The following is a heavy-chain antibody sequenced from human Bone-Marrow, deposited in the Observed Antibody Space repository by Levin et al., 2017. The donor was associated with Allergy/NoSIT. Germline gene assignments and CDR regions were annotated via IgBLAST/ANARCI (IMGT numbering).Heavy chain of an antibody. CDR1: GGSISSGGYY. CDR3: GRDYAGNSGIDS. Sequence: SQTLSLTCTVSGGSISSGGYYWSWIRQHPGKGLEWIGYIYYSGSTFYNPSLESRLSISVDTSKNQFSLKLSSVTAEDTAVYYCGRDYAGNSGIDSWGQGTLVTVSS. J-gene: IGHJ4*02. V-gene: IGHV4-31*03. D-gene: IGHD4-23*01. CDR2: IYYSGST.